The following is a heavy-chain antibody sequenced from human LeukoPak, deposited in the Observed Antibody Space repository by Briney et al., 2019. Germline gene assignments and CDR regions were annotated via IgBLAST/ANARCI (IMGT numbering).Heavy chain of an antibody. J-gene: IGHJ5*02. CDR3: ARDYYDSGSYGWFDP. D-gene: IGHD3-10*01. Sequence: PGGSLRLSCAASGFTFSDYYMSWIRQAPGKGLEWISHISRSSHTNYADSVKGRFTVSRDNAKNSLFLQMNSLRAEDTAVYYCARDYYDSGSYGWFDPWGQGTLVTVSS. CDR1: GFTFSDYY. CDR2: ISRSSHT. V-gene: IGHV3-11*05.